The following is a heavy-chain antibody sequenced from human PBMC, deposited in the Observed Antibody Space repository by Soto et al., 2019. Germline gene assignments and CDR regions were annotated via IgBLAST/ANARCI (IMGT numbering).Heavy chain of an antibody. J-gene: IGHJ4*02. Sequence: SETLSLTCAVYGGSFSGYYWSWIRQPPGKGLEWIGEINHSGSTNYNPSLKSRVTISVDTSKNQFSLKLSSVTAADTAVYYCARVIEYGDYVFDYWGQGTLVT. V-gene: IGHV4-34*01. CDR3: ARVIEYGDYVFDY. CDR2: INHSGST. CDR1: GGSFSGYY. D-gene: IGHD4-17*01.